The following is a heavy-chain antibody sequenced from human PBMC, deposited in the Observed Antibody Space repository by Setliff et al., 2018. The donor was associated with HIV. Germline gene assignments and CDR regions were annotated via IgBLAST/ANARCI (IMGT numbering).Heavy chain of an antibody. V-gene: IGHV1-3*01. D-gene: IGHD3-9*01. CDR2: INAANGNT. J-gene: IGHJ5*02. CDR1: GGTFTSYG. CDR3: ARDNGRYFDRGWFDP. Sequence: ASVKVSCKASGGTFTSYGFHWVRQAPGQRLEWMGWINAANGNTKYSQNFQGSVTITRYTSASTAYMELSSLRSEDTAVYYCARDNGRYFDRGWFDPWGQGARVTVSS.